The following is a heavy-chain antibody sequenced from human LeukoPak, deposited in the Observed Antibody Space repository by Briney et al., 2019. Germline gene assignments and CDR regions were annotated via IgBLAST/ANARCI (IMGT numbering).Heavy chain of an antibody. J-gene: IGHJ3*02. V-gene: IGHV4-59*01. D-gene: IGHD6-13*01. CDR2: IYYSGST. CDR1: GGSINSYY. CDR3: ARVKAAGAYDAFDI. Sequence: SETLSLTCTVSGGSINSYYWSWIRQPPGKGLEWIGYIYYSGSTNYNPSLKSRVTISVDTSKNQFSLKLSSVTAADTAVYYCARVKAAGAYDAFDIWGQGTMVTVSS.